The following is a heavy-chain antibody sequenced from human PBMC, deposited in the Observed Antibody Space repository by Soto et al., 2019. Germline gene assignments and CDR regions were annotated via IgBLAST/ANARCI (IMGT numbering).Heavy chain of an antibody. CDR2: IYHSGST. CDR3: ARHLYDFWSGYLDY. V-gene: IGHV4-4*02. J-gene: IGHJ4*02. Sequence: SETLSLTCAVSSGSISSSNWWSWVRQPPGKGLEWIGEIYHSGSTNYNPSLKSRVTISVDTSKNQFSLKLSSVTAADTAVYYCARHLYDFWSGYLDYWGQGTLVTVSS. CDR1: SGSISSSNW. D-gene: IGHD3-3*01.